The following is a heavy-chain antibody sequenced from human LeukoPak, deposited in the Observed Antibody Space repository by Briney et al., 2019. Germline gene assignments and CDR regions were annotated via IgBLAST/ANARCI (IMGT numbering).Heavy chain of an antibody. CDR2: IYSGGST. J-gene: IGHJ5*02. D-gene: IGHD6-19*01. V-gene: IGHV3-66*02. CDR1: GFTFSSYA. Sequence: PGGSLRLSCAASGFTFSSYAMSWVRQAPGKGLEWVSVIYSGGSTYYADSVKGRFTISRDNSKNTLYLQMNSLRAEDTAVYYCARAPVPIAVADNWFDPWGQGTLVTVSS. CDR3: ARAPVPIAVADNWFDP.